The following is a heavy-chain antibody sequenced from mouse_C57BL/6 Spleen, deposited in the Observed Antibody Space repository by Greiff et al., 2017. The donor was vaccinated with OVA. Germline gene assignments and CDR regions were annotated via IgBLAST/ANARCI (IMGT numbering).Heavy chain of an antibody. J-gene: IGHJ4*01. V-gene: IGHV1-69*01. CDR3: ARNSNYAMDY. D-gene: IGHD2-5*01. CDR1: GYTFTSYW. CDR2: IDPPDSYT. Sequence: QVQLQPGAELVMPGASVKLSCKASGYTFTSYWMHWVKQRPGQGLEWIGEIDPPDSYTNYNQKFKGKSTLTVDKSSSTAYMQLSSLTSEDSAVYYCARNSNYAMDYWGQGTSVTVSS.